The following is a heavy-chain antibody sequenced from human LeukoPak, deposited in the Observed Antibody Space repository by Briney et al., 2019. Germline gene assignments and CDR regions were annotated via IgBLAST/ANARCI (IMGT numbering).Heavy chain of an antibody. CDR2: INSDGSTT. V-gene: IGHV3-74*01. D-gene: IGHD6-13*01. CDR3: ARGYYSSSRFDS. J-gene: IGHJ4*02. CDR1: GFTFSSYS. Sequence: GGSLRLSGAASGFTFSSYSMHWVRQAPGKGLVYVSHINSDGSTTNYADSVKGRFTISRDNAENTLYMRMNSLRPEDTAVYYCARGYYSSSRFDSWGQGTLVTVSS.